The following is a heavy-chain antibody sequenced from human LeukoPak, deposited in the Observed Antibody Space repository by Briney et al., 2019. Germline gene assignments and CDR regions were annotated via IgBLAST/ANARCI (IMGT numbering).Heavy chain of an antibody. CDR2: IISSSSTI. CDR1: GFTFSSYN. CDR3: TREDAKFGYYGSGSYYNRLDP. D-gene: IGHD3-10*01. J-gene: IGHJ5*02. Sequence: GGSLRLSCAASGFTFSSYNMNWVRQAPGKGLEWVSYIISSSSTIYYADSVKGRFTISRDNAKNSLYLQMNSLRAEDTAVYYCTREDAKFGYYGSGSYYNRLDPWGQGTLVTVSS. V-gene: IGHV3-48*04.